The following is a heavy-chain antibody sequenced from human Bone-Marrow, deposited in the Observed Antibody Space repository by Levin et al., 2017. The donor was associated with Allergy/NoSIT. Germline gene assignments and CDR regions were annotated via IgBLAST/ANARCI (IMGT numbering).Heavy chain of an antibody. V-gene: IGHV1-69*13. J-gene: IGHJ4*02. CDR2: IIPMFGTT. Sequence: PKASVKVSCKASGGTFKSYTISWVRQAPGQGLEWMAGIIPMFGTTHYAQKFHGRVTITADESTITAYMELTSLRVEDTAIYYCARDEGLGLQISSWGQGTLVTVSS. CDR3: ARDEGLGLQISS. D-gene: IGHD5-24*01. CDR1: GGTFKSYT.